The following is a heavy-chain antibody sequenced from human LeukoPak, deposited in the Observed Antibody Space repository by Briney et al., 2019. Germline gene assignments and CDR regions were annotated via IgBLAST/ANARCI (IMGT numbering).Heavy chain of an antibody. J-gene: IGHJ3*01. CDR3: TRAGGYCSSSSCHTWAFDV. D-gene: IGHD2-2*02. Sequence: GGSLRFSCAASGFPFSIYAMTWVRQAPGKGLEWVSGIGGSGGITYYANSVKGRFTISRDNSKNTLYLQMNSLRAEDTALYYCTRAGGYCSSSSCHTWAFDVWGQGTMVIVSS. CDR1: GFPFSIYA. V-gene: IGHV3-23*01. CDR2: IGGSGGIT.